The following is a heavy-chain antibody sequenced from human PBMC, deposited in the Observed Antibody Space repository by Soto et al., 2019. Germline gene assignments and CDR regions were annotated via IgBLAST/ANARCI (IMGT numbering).Heavy chain of an antibody. Sequence: QVHLVQSGAEVRKSGASVRVSCKASGYTFPSNQIHWVRQAPGQGLEWMGVIDPSNSKTIYAQNFQGRVTMTRDTSTSTAYLELSSLRSEDTALYYCARELGQWGQGTLVTVSS. CDR3: ARELGQ. V-gene: IGHV1-46*01. J-gene: IGHJ4*02. CDR2: IDPSNSKT. CDR1: GYTFPSNQ.